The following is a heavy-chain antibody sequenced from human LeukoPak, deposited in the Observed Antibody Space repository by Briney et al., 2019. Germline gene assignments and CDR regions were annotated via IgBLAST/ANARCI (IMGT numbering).Heavy chain of an antibody. CDR2: IYYSGST. Sequence: LRLSCAASGFTFSSYAMSWVRQAPGKGLEWIGYIYYSGSTYYNPSLKSRVTISVDTSKNQFSLKLSSVTAADTAVYYCAREGVVITRWFDPWGQGTLVTVSS. CDR3: AREGVVITRWFDP. CDR1: GFTFSSYA. J-gene: IGHJ5*02. D-gene: IGHD3-22*01. V-gene: IGHV4-31*02.